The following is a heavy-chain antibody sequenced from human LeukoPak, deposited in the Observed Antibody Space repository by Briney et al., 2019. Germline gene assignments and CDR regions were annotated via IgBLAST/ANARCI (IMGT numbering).Heavy chain of an antibody. Sequence: ASVKVSCKASGYTFTGYYMHWVRQAPGQGLGWMGWINPNSGGTNYAQKFQGRVTMTRDTSISTAYMELSRLRSDDTAVYYCARGAVAGEPYYFDYWGQGTLVTASS. V-gene: IGHV1-2*02. CDR1: GYTFTGYY. D-gene: IGHD6-19*01. CDR2: INPNSGGT. CDR3: ARGAVAGEPYYFDY. J-gene: IGHJ4*02.